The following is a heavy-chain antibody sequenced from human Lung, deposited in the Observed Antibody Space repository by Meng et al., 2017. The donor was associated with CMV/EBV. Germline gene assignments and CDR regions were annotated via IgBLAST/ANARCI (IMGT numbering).Heavy chain of an antibody. V-gene: IGHV4-4*02. J-gene: IGHJ4*02. CDR3: ARGKQDAWELLAY. Sequence: QVHLQESGPGLVKPSGTRSLTCGVSGVSISSNIRWTWVRQPPGKGLEWIGDIDDSGSTNYNPSLNSRISISLDKSKNHFSLKVNSVTAADTAVYYCARGKQDAWELLAYWGQGALVTVSS. D-gene: IGHD1-26*01. CDR2: IDDSGST. CDR1: GVSISSNIR.